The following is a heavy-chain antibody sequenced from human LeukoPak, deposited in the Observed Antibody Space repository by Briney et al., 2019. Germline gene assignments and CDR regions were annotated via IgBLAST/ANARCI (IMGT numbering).Heavy chain of an antibody. CDR3: PRGLHLRYYDRSGYFDY. CDR1: GYTFTNYY. V-gene: IGHV1-46*01. CDR2: INPSGCYT. D-gene: IGHD3-22*01. J-gene: IGHJ4*02. Sequence: ASVKVSCKASGYTFTNYYMHWVRQAPGQGLEWMGLINPSGCYTNYAQKSQGRVTMTSDTSTSTLYMELSSLRSEDTAVYYCPRGLHLRYYDRSGYFDYWGQGTLVTVSS.